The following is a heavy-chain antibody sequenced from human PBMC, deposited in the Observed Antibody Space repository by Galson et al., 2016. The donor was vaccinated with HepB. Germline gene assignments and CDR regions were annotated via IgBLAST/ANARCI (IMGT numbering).Heavy chain of an antibody. V-gene: IGHV3-48*02. D-gene: IGHD3-10*01. Sequence: SLRLSCAASGFTFSGYNMDWVRQAPGKGLEWVSYISSGSSAIYYADSVKGRFTISRDNAKNSLYLQMNSLRDEDTAVYYCASSVRGSGSPPGDYWGQGTLVTVSS. J-gene: IGHJ4*02. CDR1: GFTFSGYN. CDR3: ASSVRGSGSPPGDY. CDR2: ISSGSSAI.